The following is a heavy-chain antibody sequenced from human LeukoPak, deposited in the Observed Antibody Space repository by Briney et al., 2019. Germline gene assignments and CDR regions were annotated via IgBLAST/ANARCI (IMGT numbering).Heavy chain of an antibody. D-gene: IGHD3-22*01. CDR1: GFTFSSYA. CDR3: ARHDSRSRFDP. CDR2: ISGSGGST. Sequence: GGSLRLSCATSGFTFSSYAMSWVRQAPGKGLEWVSAISGSGGSTYYADSVKGRFTISRDNSKNTLYLQMNSLRAEDTAVYYCARHDSRSRFDPWGQGTLVTVSS. V-gene: IGHV3-23*01. J-gene: IGHJ5*02.